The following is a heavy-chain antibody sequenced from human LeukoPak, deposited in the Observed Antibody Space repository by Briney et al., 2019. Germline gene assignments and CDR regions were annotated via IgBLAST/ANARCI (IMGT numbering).Heavy chain of an antibody. CDR1: GGTFSSYA. D-gene: IGHD3-22*01. J-gene: IGHJ4*02. CDR3: ARGHYCDSSGYYYDLDY. V-gene: IGHV1-69*13. CDR2: INPIFGTA. Sequence: SVKVSCKASGGTFSSYAISWVRQAPGQGLEWMGGINPIFGTANYAQKFQGRVTITADESTSTAYMELSSLRSEDTAVYYCARGHYCDSSGYYYDLDYWGQGTLVTVSS.